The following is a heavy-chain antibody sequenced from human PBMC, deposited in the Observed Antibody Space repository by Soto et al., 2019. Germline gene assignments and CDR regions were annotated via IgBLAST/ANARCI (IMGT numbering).Heavy chain of an antibody. D-gene: IGHD6-13*01. CDR2: TYYRSKWYN. J-gene: IGHJ5*02. CDR1: GDSVSSNSAA. V-gene: IGHV6-1*01. CDR3: ARGGGQQLAFWFDP. Sequence: TLSLTCAISGDSVSSNSAAWNWIRQSPSRGLEWLGRTYYRSKWYNDYAVSVKSRITINPDTSKNQFSLQLNSVTPEDTAVYYCARGGGQQLAFWFDPWGHGTLVTVSS.